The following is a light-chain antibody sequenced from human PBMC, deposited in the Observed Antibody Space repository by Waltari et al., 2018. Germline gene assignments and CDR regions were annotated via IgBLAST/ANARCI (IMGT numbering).Light chain of an antibody. CDR2: GHN. V-gene: IGLV1-44*01. J-gene: IGLJ2*01. CDR3: EAWDDSLNGVV. CDR1: SSNIGSNG. Sequence: QSVLTQSPSAFGTPGQRVTISCSGSSSNIGSNGVNWYQQLPGTAPKLLIYGHNQRPSGVPDRFSGSKSGTSASLDISGLQSEDEADYYCEAWDDSLNGVVFGGGTKLTVL.